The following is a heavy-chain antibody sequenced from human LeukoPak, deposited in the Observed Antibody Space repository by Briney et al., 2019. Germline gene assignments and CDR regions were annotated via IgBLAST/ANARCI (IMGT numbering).Heavy chain of an antibody. V-gene: IGHV1-46*01. D-gene: IGHD3-10*01. J-gene: IGHJ2*01. CDR3: ARVPGTTMVRGVMWYFDL. CDR2: INPSGGST. CDR1: GYTFTGYY. Sequence: ASVKVSCKASGYTFTGYYMHWVRQAPGQGLEWMGIINPSGGSTSYAQKFQGRVTMTRDMSTSTVYMELSSLRSEDTAVYYCARVPGTTMVRGVMWYFDLWGRGTLVTVSS.